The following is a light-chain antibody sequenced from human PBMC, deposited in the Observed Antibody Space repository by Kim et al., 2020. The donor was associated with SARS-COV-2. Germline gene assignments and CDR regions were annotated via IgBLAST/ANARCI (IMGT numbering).Light chain of an antibody. CDR1: SEYKTYA. CDR3: LTWGPGIRV. J-gene: IGLJ2*01. Sequence: SVKLTCTLSSEYKTYAVAWHQQLPEKGPRYLMNVDSDGSHTRGDGIPDRFSGSSSGAERYLTISSLQPEDEADYYCLTWGPGIRVFGGGTQLTVL. V-gene: IGLV4-69*01. CDR2: VDSDGSH.